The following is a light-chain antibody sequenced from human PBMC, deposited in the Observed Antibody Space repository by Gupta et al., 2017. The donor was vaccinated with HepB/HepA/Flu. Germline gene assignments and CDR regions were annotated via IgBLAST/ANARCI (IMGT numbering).Light chain of an antibody. CDR1: QSVNNY. CDR3: HQRSNWPLT. CDR2: DAS. J-gene: IGKJ4*01. Sequence: EIELTQSPATLSLSPGERATLSCRASQSVNNYLAWYQQKPGQAPRLLIYDASNRAPGNPVRFSGSGSGTDFTLTISSLEPEDFAAYYCHQRSNWPLTFGGGTKVEIK. V-gene: IGKV3-11*01.